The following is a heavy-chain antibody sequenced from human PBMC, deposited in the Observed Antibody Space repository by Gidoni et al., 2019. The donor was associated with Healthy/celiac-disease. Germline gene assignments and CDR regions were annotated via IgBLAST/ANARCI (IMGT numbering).Heavy chain of an antibody. Sequence: QVQLGESGGGVVQPGGSLRTSCAASGFTFRSTGMPWVSPAPGKGLVWVVVISSDGSNKYYAASVKGRFTISRDNSTNTLYLQMNSLRAEYTAVYYCAKDYLGGGSWYYGMDFWVQGTTVTVSS. CDR1: GFTFRSTG. CDR3: AKDYLGGGSWYYGMDF. V-gene: IGHV3-30*18. CDR2: ISSDGSNK. D-gene: IGHD3-16*01. J-gene: IGHJ6*02.